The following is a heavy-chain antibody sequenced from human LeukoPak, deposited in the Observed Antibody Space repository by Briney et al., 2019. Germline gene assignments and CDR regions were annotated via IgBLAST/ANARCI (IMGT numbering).Heavy chain of an antibody. CDR3: ANSPFWSGYSPRDY. Sequence: SGGSLRLSCAASGLTFSSYSMNWVRQAPGKGLEWVSSISSSSSYIYYADSVKGRFTISRDNAKNSLYLQMNSLRAEDTAVYYCANSPFWSGYSPRDYWGQGTLVTVSS. CDR1: GLTFSSYS. D-gene: IGHD3-3*01. J-gene: IGHJ4*02. V-gene: IGHV3-21*01. CDR2: ISSSSSYI.